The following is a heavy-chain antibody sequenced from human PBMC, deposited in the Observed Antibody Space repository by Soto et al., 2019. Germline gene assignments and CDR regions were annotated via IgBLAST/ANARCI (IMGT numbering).Heavy chain of an antibody. D-gene: IGHD2-21*02. CDR3: ARAPGVVVTADNWFDP. J-gene: IGHJ5*02. Sequence: SETLSLTCTVSGGSITDYSWVWIRQPAGTGPEWIGRMFSSGSTNYNPSLKRRITMSLDTSKNQFSLKLNSATATDTAVSFCARAPGVVVTADNWFDPWGQGILVTVSS. CDR2: MFSSGST. V-gene: IGHV4-4*07. CDR1: GGSITDYS.